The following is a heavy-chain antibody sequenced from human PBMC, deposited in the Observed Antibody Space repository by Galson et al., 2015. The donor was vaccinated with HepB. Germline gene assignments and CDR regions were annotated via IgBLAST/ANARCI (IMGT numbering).Heavy chain of an antibody. CDR2: IYYSGST. D-gene: IGHD2-2*01. Sequence: TLSLTCTVSGGSISSSYWSWIRQPPGKGLEWIGYIYYSGSTNYSPSLRSRVTISVDTSKNRFSLDLSSVTAADTAVYYCTRGERYQLLHATSYHYYMDVWGKGTTVTVSS. J-gene: IGHJ6*03. CDR3: TRGERYQLLHATSYHYYMDV. V-gene: IGHV4-59*01. CDR1: GGSISSSY.